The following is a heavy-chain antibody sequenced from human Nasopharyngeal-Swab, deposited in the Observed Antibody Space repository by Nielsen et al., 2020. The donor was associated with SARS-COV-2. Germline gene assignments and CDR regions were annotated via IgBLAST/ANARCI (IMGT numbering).Heavy chain of an antibody. CDR3: AKARTLISSGWYFDY. V-gene: IGHV3-30-3*01. CDR1: GFTFSTYP. D-gene: IGHD6-19*01. J-gene: IGHJ4*02. Sequence: GESLKISCAASGFTFSTYPMHWVRQAPGKGLEWVTVVSADGDKKYYADSVKGRFTISRDNSNNTLYLQMNSLRPEDTASYYCAKARTLISSGWYFDYWGQGTLVTVSS. CDR2: VSADGDKK.